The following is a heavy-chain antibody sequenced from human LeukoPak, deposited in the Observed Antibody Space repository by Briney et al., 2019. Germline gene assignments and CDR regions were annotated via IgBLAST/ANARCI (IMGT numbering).Heavy chain of an antibody. V-gene: IGHV4-31*03. J-gene: IGHJ4*01. CDR2: MSQSGST. CDR1: GGSISSGGYY. CDR3: ARDWSGPYYFDY. Sequence: SETLSLTCTVSGGSISSGGYYWPWIRQPPGKGLEWIGYMSQSGSTYYNPSLKSRVTISVDTSKSQFSLKLTSVTAADTAVYCCARDWSGPYYFDYWGQGTLVTVSS. D-gene: IGHD3-3*01.